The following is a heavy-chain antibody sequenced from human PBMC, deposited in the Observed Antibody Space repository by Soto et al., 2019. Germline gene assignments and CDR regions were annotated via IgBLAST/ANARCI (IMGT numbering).Heavy chain of an antibody. V-gene: IGHV3-30-3*01. J-gene: IGHJ4*02. CDR2: ISYDGSNK. D-gene: IGHD6-19*01. Sequence: QVQLVEPGGGVVQPGRSLRLSCAASGFTFSSYAMHWVRQAPGKGLEWVAVISYDGSNKYYADSVKGRFTISRDNSKNTLYLQMNSLRAEDTAVYYCARGSGWGEFGYWGQGTLVTVSS. CDR1: GFTFSSYA. CDR3: ARGSGWGEFGY.